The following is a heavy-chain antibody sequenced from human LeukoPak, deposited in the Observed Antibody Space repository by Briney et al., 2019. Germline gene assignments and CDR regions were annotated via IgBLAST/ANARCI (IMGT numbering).Heavy chain of an antibody. Sequence: SETLSLTCTVSGGSISSGGYYWSWIRQHPGKGLGWIGYIYYSGSTFYNPSLKSRVTISVDTSKNQFSLNLSSVTAADTAVYYCARGRGNYDFYYWGQGTLVTVSS. CDR1: GGSISSGGYY. CDR2: IYYSGST. D-gene: IGHD4-11*01. V-gene: IGHV4-31*03. J-gene: IGHJ4*02. CDR3: ARGRGNYDFYY.